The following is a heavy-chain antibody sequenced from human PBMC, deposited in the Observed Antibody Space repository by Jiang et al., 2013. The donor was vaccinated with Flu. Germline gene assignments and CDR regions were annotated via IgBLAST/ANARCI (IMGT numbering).Heavy chain of an antibody. CDR2: INPSGGSA. CDR3: ATQVGMATIYY. V-gene: IGHV1-46*01. D-gene: IGHD5-24*01. Sequence: GAEVKKPGASVKVSCKASGYTFTSHSVHWVRQAPGQGLEWMGIINPSGGSASYAHHFQGRVTMTSDTSTSTVYMELSSLRSEDTAVYSCATQVGMATIYYWGQGTLVTVSS. J-gene: IGHJ4*02. CDR1: GYTFTSHS.